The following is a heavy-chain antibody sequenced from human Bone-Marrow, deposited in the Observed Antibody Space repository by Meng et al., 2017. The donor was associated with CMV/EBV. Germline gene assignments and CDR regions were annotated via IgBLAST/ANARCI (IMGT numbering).Heavy chain of an antibody. Sequence: ASASTFTSYSMHWGRQAPGQGLEWMGIINPSGGTTSYAQKFQGRVTMTGDTSTSTFYMELSGLRSEDTAVFYCVRGGVVPAAITGAYWGQGTLVTVSS. CDR1: ASTFTSYS. D-gene: IGHD2-2*01. CDR2: INPSGGTT. J-gene: IGHJ4*02. V-gene: IGHV1-46*01. CDR3: VRGGVVPAAITGAY.